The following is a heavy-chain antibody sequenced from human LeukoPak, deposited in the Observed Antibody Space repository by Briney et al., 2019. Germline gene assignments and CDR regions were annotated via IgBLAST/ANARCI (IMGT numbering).Heavy chain of an antibody. CDR3: ARGFRGVVVVPADYFDY. Sequence: SQTLSLTCTVSGGPISSGDYYWSWIRQPPGKGLEWIGYIYYSGSTYYNPSLKSRVTISVDTSKNQFSLKLSSVTAADTAVYYCARGFRGVVVVPADYFDYWGQGTLVTVSS. J-gene: IGHJ4*02. V-gene: IGHV4-30-4*08. D-gene: IGHD2-2*01. CDR2: IYYSGST. CDR1: GGPISSGDYY.